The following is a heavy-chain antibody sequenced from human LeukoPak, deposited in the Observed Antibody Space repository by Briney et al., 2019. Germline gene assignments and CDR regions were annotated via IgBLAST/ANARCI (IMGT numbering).Heavy chain of an antibody. CDR2: ISGSGDRT. Sequence: GGSLRLSCAASGITASSYAMTWVRQAPGKGLEWVSSISGSGDRTMYADSVKGRFTISRDNFKNTLYLQMNSLRAEDTALYHCAKDPNGDYIGAFDMWGQGTMVTISS. CDR1: GITASSYA. J-gene: IGHJ3*02. V-gene: IGHV3-23*01. CDR3: AKDPNGDYIGAFDM. D-gene: IGHD4-17*01.